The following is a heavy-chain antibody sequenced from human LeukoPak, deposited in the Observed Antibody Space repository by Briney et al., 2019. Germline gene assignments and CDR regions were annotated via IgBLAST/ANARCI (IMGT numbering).Heavy chain of an antibody. CDR1: GYTFTSYD. CDR3: ARGWELQNWFDP. V-gene: IGHV1-8*03. CDR2: MNPNSGNT. D-gene: IGHD1-26*01. Sequence: ASVKVSCKASGYTFTSYDINWVRQATGQGLEWMGWMNPNSGNTGYAQKFQGRVTITRNTSISTAYMELSSLRSEDTAVYYCARGWELQNWFDPWGQGTLVTVSS. J-gene: IGHJ5*02.